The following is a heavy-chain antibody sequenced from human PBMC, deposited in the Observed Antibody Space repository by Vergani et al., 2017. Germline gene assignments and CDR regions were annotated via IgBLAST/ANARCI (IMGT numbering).Heavy chain of an antibody. CDR1: GFTFSSYA. D-gene: IGHD3-22*01. V-gene: IGHV3-30-3*01. J-gene: IGHJ4*02. CDR3: ARTYYDSSGYYFRPPQGDY. CDR2: ISYDGSNK. Sequence: QVQLVESGGGVVQPGRSLRLSCAASGFTFSSYAMHWVRQAPGKGLEWVAVISYDGSNKYYADSVKGRFTISRDNSKNTLYLQMNSLRAEDTAVSYCARTYYDSSGYYFRPPQGDYWGQGTLVTVSS.